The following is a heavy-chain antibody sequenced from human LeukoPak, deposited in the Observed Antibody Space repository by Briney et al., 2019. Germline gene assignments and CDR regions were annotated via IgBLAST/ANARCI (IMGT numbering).Heavy chain of an antibody. CDR3: ATGQRTMIVVVITTPGDYGMDV. D-gene: IGHD3-22*01. CDR1: GGSISSGGYS. CDR2: IYHSGST. V-gene: IGHV4-30-2*02. J-gene: IGHJ6*02. Sequence: SETLSLTCAVSGGSISSGGYSWSWIRQPPGKGLEWIGYIYHSGSTYYNPSLKSRVTISVDRSKNQFSLKMSSMTAADTAVYYCATGQRTMIVVVITTPGDYGMDVWGQGTTVTVSS.